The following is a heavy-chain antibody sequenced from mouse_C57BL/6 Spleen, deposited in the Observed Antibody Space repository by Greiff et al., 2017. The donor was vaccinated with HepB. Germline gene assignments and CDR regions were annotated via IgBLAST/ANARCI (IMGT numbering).Heavy chain of an antibody. V-gene: IGHV14-4*01. CDR2: IDPENGDT. J-gene: IGHJ4*01. D-gene: IGHD2-12*01. CDR1: GFNIKDDY. Sequence: EVQLQQSGAELVRPGASVKLSCTASGFNIKDDYMHWVKQRPEQGLEWIGWIDPENGDTEYASKFQGKATITADTSSNTAYLQLSSLTSEDTAVYYCTYYNYYAMDYWGQGTSVTVAS. CDR3: TYYNYYAMDY.